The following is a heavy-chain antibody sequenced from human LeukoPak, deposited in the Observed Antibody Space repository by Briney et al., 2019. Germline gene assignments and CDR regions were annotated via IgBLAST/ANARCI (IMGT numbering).Heavy chain of an antibody. CDR3: ARDGGYSSSLPMDV. CDR1: GGSISSYY. Sequence: SETLSLTCTVSGGSISSYYWSWIRQPAGKGLEWIGRIYTSGSTNYNPSLKSRVTISVDTSKNQFSLKLSSVTAADTAVYYCARDGGYSSSLPMDVWGKGTTVTISS. D-gene: IGHD5-18*01. J-gene: IGHJ6*03. CDR2: IYTSGST. V-gene: IGHV4-4*07.